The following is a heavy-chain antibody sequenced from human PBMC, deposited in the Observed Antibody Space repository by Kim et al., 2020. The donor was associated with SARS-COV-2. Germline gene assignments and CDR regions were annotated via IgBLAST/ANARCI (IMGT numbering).Heavy chain of an antibody. CDR2: IIPILGIA. CDR3: ARQGYCSSISCYTVWFDP. D-gene: IGHD2-2*02. CDR1: GGTFSNYA. Sequence: SVKVSCKASGGTFSNYAISWVRQAPGQGLEWMGRIIPILGIANYAQKFQGRVTITADKSTSTAYMELSSLRSEDTAVYYCARQGYCSSISCYTVWFDPW. V-gene: IGHV1-69*04. J-gene: IGHJ5*02.